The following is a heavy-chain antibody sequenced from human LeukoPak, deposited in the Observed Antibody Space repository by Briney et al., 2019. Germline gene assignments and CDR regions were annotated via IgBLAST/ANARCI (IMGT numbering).Heavy chain of an antibody. Sequence: PGGSLRLSCAASGFTFSNAWMSWVRQAPGKGLDWVANIKHDGSDKYYVDSVKDRFTISRDNAKNSLYLQMNSLRAEDTAVYYCARFKYSSGWYPIDYWGQGTLVTVSS. CDR1: GFTFSNAW. CDR3: ARFKYSSGWYPIDY. D-gene: IGHD6-19*01. J-gene: IGHJ4*02. CDR2: IKHDGSDK. V-gene: IGHV3-7*02.